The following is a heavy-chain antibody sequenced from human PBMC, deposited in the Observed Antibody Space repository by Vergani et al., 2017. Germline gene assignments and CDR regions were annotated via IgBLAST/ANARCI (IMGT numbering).Heavy chain of an antibody. CDR1: GFTFSSYA. V-gene: IGHV3-23*04. Sequence: VQLVESGGGVVQPGRSLRLSCAASGFTFSSYAMSWVRQAPGKGLEWVSAISGSGGSTYYADSVKGRFTISRDNSKNTLYLQMNSLRAEDTAVYYCAKDLEGTDYDFWSGSLYYMDVWGKGTTVTVSS. J-gene: IGHJ6*03. D-gene: IGHD3-3*01. CDR3: AKDLEGTDYDFWSGSLYYMDV. CDR2: ISGSGGST.